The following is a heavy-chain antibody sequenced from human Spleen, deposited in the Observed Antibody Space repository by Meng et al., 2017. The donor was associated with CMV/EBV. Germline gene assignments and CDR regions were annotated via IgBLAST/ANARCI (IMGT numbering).Heavy chain of an antibody. D-gene: IGHD2-2*01. CDR1: SDGRYY. V-gene: IGHV4-31*02. CDR3: ARRPQGSCSTTSCYTWFDP. Sequence: SDGRYYWSWIRQHPDKGLEWIGYIFYSGGTFYNPSLRGRVSMSVDTSKNQFSLKLSSVTAADTAVYYCARRPQGSCSTTSCYTWFDPWGQGTLVTVSS. CDR2: IFYSGGT. J-gene: IGHJ5*02.